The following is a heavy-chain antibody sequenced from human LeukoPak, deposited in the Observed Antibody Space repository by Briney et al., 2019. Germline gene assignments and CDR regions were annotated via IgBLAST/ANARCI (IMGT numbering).Heavy chain of an antibody. CDR2: INPNSGAT. D-gene: IGHD3-10*01. Sequence: ASVTVSCKASGYTFTGYYIHWVRQAPGQGLEWMAWINPNSGATNYAQKFQGRVTMTRDTSISTAYMELSRLTSDDTAVYFCARGRFGEWDNWFDPWGQGTLVTVSS. V-gene: IGHV1-2*02. CDR1: GYTFTGYY. CDR3: ARGRFGEWDNWFDP. J-gene: IGHJ5*02.